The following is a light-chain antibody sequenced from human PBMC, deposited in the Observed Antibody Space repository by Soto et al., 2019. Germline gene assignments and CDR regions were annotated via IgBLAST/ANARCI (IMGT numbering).Light chain of an antibody. CDR1: SSDVGGYNY. Sequence: QSALTQPASVSGSPGQSITISCTGTSSDVGGYNYVSWYQQHPGKAPKLMIYEVSSRPSGVSTRFSGSKSGNTASLTISGLQAEDEADYYCSSYTTSSTLVFGGGTKLNVL. CDR2: EVS. CDR3: SSYTTSSTLV. J-gene: IGLJ2*01. V-gene: IGLV2-14*01.